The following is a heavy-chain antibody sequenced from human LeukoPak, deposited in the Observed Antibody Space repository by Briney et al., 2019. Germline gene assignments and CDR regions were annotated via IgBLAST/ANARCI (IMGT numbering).Heavy chain of an antibody. CDR2: INHSGST. V-gene: IGHV4-34*01. D-gene: IGHD3-10*01. CDR3: AREGGLATMVRGVISY. CDR1: GFSFSGYW. Sequence: PGGSLRLSCAASGFSFSGYWMDWVRQPPGKGLEWIGEINHSGSTNYNPSLKSRVTISVDTSKNQFSLKLSSVTAADTAVYYCAREGGLATMVRGVISYWGQGTLVTVSS. J-gene: IGHJ4*02.